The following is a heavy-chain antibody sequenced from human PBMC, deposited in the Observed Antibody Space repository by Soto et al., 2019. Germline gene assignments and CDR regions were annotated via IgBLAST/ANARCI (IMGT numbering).Heavy chain of an antibody. CDR1: GYSFTSYW. D-gene: IGHD4-4*01. CDR2: IYPGDSDT. V-gene: IGHV5-51*01. J-gene: IGHJ6*02. Sequence: GESLKISCKGSGYSFTSYWIGWVRQMPGKGLEWMGIIYPGDSDTRYSPSFQGQVTISADKSISTAYLQWSSLKASDTAMYYCARSTVTPRYYYYGMDVWGQGTTVTVS. CDR3: ARSTVTPRYYYYGMDV.